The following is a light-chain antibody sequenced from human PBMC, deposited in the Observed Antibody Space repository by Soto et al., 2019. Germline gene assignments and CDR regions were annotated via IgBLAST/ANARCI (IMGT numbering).Light chain of an antibody. CDR3: QQSYSTTIT. CDR2: AAS. V-gene: IGKV1-39*01. CDR1: QSISFY. Sequence: IQMTQSPSSLSSSVGDRVTITCRASQSISFYLNWYQQKPGNAPKVLIYAASNLQTGVPSRFSGSGSGTDFTLTINSLQTEDVTTYACQQSYSTTITFGQGTRLEIK. J-gene: IGKJ5*01.